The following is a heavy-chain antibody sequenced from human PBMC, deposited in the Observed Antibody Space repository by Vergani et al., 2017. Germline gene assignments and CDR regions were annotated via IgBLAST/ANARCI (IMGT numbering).Heavy chain of an antibody. D-gene: IGHD3-22*01. Sequence: QVQLHQSGPGLVKPSQTLSLTCAISVDRVSNKSAGWNWIRQSPSRGLGWLGRTYFMSKWYNDYAASVKSRMTINSDTSKNLFSLQLQSVTPEDTAVYYCARDDISLTVEGANYMDIWGKGTTVTVSS. V-gene: IGHV6-1*01. J-gene: IGHJ6*03. CDR3: ARDDISLTVEGANYMDI. CDR2: TYFMSKWYN. CDR1: VDRVSNKSAG.